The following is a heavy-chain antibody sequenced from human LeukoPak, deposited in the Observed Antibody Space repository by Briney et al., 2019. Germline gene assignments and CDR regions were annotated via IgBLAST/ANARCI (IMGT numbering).Heavy chain of an antibody. CDR2: INPSGGST. J-gene: IGHJ4*02. D-gene: IGHD6-19*01. CDR1: GYTFTSYY. Sequence: ASVKDSCKASGYTFTSYYIHWVRQAPGQGLEWMGIINPSGGSTSYAQKFQGRVTMTRDTSTSTVYMELSSLRSEDTAVYYCARDHRIAVAEYYFDYWGQGTLVTVSS. CDR3: ARDHRIAVAEYYFDY. V-gene: IGHV1-46*01.